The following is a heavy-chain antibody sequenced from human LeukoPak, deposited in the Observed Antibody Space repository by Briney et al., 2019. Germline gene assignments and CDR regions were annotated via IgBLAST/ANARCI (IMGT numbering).Heavy chain of an antibody. J-gene: IGHJ6*02. CDR2: VRSKAYGGTT. D-gene: IGHD5-18*01. CDR3: TRGPIQVWLYYGMDV. Sequence: GALRLSCTASGFTFGVHAMGWVRQAPGKGLEWEGSVRSKAYGGTTEYAASVKGRFIISRDDSKSIAYLQMNSLKTEDTAVYYCTRGPIQVWLYYGMDVWGQGTTVIVSS. V-gene: IGHV3-49*04. CDR1: GFTFGVHA.